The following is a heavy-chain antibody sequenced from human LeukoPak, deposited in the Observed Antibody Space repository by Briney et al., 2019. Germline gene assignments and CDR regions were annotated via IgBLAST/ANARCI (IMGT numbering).Heavy chain of an antibody. J-gene: IGHJ5*02. CDR3: AIALAAAGWGWFDP. CDR1: GGSFSGHY. D-gene: IGHD6-13*01. V-gene: IGHV4-34*01. CDR2: INHSGST. Sequence: SETLSLTCAVYGGSFSGHYWSWIRQPPGKGLEWIGEINHSGSTNYNPSLKSRVTISVDTSKNQFSLKLSSVTAADTAVYYCAIALAAAGWGWFDPWGQGTLVTVSS.